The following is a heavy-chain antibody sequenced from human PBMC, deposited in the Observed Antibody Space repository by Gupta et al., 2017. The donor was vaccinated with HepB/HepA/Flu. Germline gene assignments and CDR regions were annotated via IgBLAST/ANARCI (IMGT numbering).Heavy chain of an antibody. V-gene: IGHV1-18*04. CDR3: AKDRHGSTTNCYSGVVEY. Sequence: QVQLVQSGAEVKKPGASVKVACKASGYTFPSYGINWVRLAPGQGLEWMGWISASKGDTNYAQKVQGRGIMTTDTSTNTVYRELRSLRSDDTAIYYCAKDRHGSTTNCYSGVVEYWGQGTRVTVSS. J-gene: IGHJ4*02. CDR1: GYTFPSYG. D-gene: IGHD2-2*01. CDR2: ISASKGDT.